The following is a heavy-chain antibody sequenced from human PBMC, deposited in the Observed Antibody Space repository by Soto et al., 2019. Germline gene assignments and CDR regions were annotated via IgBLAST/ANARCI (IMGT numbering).Heavy chain of an antibody. Sequence: EVQLVETGGGVIQPGGSLKLSCVVSGFTVSSNYMSWVRQAPGKGLEWVSVIYSGGSTYNADSVNGRFTISRDNSKNTLFLQMNHLRVEDTAVYYCVREKKRYNSSWYSFDSWGQGTLVIVSS. CDR1: GFTVSSNY. V-gene: IGHV3-53*02. D-gene: IGHD6-13*01. CDR3: VREKKRYNSSWYSFDS. CDR2: IYSGGST. J-gene: IGHJ5*01.